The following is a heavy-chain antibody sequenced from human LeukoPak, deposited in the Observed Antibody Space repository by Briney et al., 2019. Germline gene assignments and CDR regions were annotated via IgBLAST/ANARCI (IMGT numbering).Heavy chain of an antibody. CDR1: GGSISSGDYY. Sequence: SETLSLTCTVSGGSISSGDYYWSWIRQPPGKGLEWIGYIYYSGSTYYNPSLKSRVTISVDTSKNQFSLKLSSVTAADTAVYYCARDSKRYSYGFGWFDPWGQGTLVTVSS. CDR3: ARDSKRYSYGFGWFDP. V-gene: IGHV4-30-4*01. J-gene: IGHJ5*02. CDR2: IYYSGST. D-gene: IGHD5-18*01.